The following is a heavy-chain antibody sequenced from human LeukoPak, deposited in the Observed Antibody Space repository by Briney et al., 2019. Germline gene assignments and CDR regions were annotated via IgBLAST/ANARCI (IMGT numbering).Heavy chain of an antibody. CDR2: IYPGDSDT. V-gene: IGHV5-51*01. J-gene: IGHJ4*02. CDR3: ARGPPAAY. D-gene: IGHD1-14*01. Sequence: GESLKISCKGSGYSFPTYWIGWVRQMPGKGLEWMGIIYPGDSDTRYSPSFEGQVTISADKSGSTAYLQWSSLKASDTAMYYCARGPPAAYWGQGTLVSVSS. CDR1: GYSFPTYW.